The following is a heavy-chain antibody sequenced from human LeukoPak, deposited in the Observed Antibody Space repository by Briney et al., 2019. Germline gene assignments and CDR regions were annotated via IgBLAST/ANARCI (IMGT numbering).Heavy chain of an antibody. Sequence: GASVKVSCKASGYTFTSYYMHWVRQAPGQGLEWMGIINPSGGSTSYAQKFQGRVTMTRDTSTSTVYMELSSLRAEDTAVYYCARSRSITIFGVVRGDRYYFDYWGQGTLVTVSS. CDR1: GYTFTSYY. CDR3: ARSRSITIFGVVRGDRYYFDY. V-gene: IGHV1-46*01. J-gene: IGHJ4*02. D-gene: IGHD3-3*01. CDR2: INPSGGST.